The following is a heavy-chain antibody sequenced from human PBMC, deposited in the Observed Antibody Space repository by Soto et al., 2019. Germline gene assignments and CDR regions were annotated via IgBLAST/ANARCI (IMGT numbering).Heavy chain of an antibody. V-gene: IGHV1-69*13. Sequence: ASVKVSCKASGGTFSSYAISWVRQAPGQGLEWMGGIIPIFGTANYAQKFQGRVTITADESTSTAYMELSSLRSEDTAVYYCARSLSITMIVVNVAAFDIWGRGTMVTVSS. CDR3: ARSLSITMIVVNVAAFDI. J-gene: IGHJ3*02. D-gene: IGHD3-22*01. CDR2: IIPIFGTA. CDR1: GGTFSSYA.